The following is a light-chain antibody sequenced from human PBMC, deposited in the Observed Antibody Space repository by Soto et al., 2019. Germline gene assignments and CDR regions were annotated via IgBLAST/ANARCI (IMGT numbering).Light chain of an antibody. V-gene: IGKV3-20*01. Sequence: EIVLTQSPGTLSLSPGERATLSCRASQSVSSSYIAWYQQKPGQAPRLLIYGASSRATGIPDRFSGSGSGTDFTLTISRLEPEDFAVYYCQQSGSSPIFTFGPGTKVDIK. CDR3: QQSGSSPIFT. J-gene: IGKJ3*01. CDR2: GAS. CDR1: QSVSSSY.